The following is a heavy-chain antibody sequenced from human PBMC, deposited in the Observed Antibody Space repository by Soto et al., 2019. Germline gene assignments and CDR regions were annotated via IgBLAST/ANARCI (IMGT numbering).Heavy chain of an antibody. CDR2: ISYDGSNK. Sequence: QVQLVESGGGVVQPGRSLRLSCEASGFTFSTYAIHWVRQAPGKGLEWVALISYDGSNKYYAYSVKGRFAISRDNSKNTVSLQMNSLGAADTAVYYCARQWVGSVPEALDIWGQGTMVTVSS. J-gene: IGHJ3*02. D-gene: IGHD6-19*01. V-gene: IGHV3-30*09. CDR3: ARQWVGSVPEALDI. CDR1: GFTFSTYA.